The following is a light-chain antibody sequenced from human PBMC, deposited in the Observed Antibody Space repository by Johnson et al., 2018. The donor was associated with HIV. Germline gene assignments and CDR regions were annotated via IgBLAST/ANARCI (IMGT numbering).Light chain of an antibody. CDR3: GTWDSSLSALYG. J-gene: IGLJ1*01. Sequence: QSVLTQPPSVSAAPGQKVTISCSGSSSNIGNNYVSWYRQLPGTAPKLLIYENNKRPSGIPDRFSGSKSGTSATLGITGLQTDDEADYYCGTWDSSLSALYGLGTGTKVTVL. V-gene: IGLV1-51*02. CDR1: SSNIGNNY. CDR2: ENN.